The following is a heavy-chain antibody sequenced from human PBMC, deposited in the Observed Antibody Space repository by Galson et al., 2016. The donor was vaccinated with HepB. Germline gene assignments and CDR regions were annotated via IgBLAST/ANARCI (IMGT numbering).Heavy chain of an antibody. CDR3: AKEGFLYGSGTYYNC. J-gene: IGHJ4*02. Sequence: SLRLSCAASGFPFTNFGLHWVRQAPGKGLEWVALFSYDGRIQSYADSVKGRFTVSRDTSKNTLYLQMNSLTIEDTAVYYCAKEGFLYGSGTYYNCWGQGTLVTVSS. V-gene: IGHV3-30*18. D-gene: IGHD3-10*01. CDR2: FSYDGRIQ. CDR1: GFPFTNFG.